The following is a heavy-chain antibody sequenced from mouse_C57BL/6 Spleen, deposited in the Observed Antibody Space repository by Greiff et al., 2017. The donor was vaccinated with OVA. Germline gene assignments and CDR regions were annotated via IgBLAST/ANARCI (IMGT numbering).Heavy chain of an antibody. CDR2: IYPGDGDT. CDR1: GYAFSSSW. Sequence: QVQLQQSGPELVKPGASVKISCKASGYAFSSSWMNWVKQRPGKGLEWIGRIYPGDGDTNYNGKFKGKATLTADKSSSTAYMQLSSLTAEDSAVYFCARGEGMDYWGQGTSVTVSS. J-gene: IGHJ4*01. V-gene: IGHV1-82*01. CDR3: ARGEGMDY.